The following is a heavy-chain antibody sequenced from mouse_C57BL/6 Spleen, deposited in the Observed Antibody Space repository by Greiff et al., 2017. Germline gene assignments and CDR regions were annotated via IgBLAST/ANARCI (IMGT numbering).Heavy chain of an antibody. CDR1: GYSITSGYY. CDR3: ARDGYYAMDD. J-gene: IGHJ4*01. Sequence: EVQLQQSGPGLVKPSQSLSLTCSVTGYSITSGYYWNWIRQFPGNKLEWMGYISYDGSNNYNPSLKNRISITRDTSKNQFFLKLNSVTTEDTATXYCARDGYYAMDDWGQGTSVTVSS. CDR2: ISYDGSN. V-gene: IGHV3-6*01.